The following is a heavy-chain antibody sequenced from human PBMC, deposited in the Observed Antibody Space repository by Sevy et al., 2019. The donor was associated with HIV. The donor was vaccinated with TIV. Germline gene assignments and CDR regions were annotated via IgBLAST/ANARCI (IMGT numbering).Heavy chain of an antibody. CDR1: GFTFSNFG. J-gene: IGHJ4*02. V-gene: IGHV3-33*01. CDR2: MWYDGNNK. Sequence: WSLRLSCTASGFTFSNFGIHWVRQAPGKGLQWVALMWYDGNNKYYADSVKGRFTISRDSSKNTVYLQMNNLRAEDTAMYYCARGPSLIVAGAAGYLDYWGQGTLVTVSS. CDR3: ARGPSLIVAGAAGYLDY. D-gene: IGHD2-21*01.